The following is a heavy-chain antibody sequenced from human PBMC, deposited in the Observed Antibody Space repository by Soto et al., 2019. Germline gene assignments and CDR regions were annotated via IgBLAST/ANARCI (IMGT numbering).Heavy chain of an antibody. V-gene: IGHV3-30-3*01. Sequence: PGGSLRLSCAASGFTFSSYAMHWVRQAPGKGLEWVAVISYDGSNKYYADSVKGRFTISRDNSKNTLYLQMNSLRAEDTAVYYCARVARSPPYFDYWGQGTLVPVSS. CDR3: ARVARSPPYFDY. D-gene: IGHD2-21*01. J-gene: IGHJ4*02. CDR2: ISYDGSNK. CDR1: GFTFSSYA.